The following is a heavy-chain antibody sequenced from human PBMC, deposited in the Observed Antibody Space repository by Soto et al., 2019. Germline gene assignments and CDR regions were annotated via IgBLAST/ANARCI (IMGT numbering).Heavy chain of an antibody. CDR2: ISSSSSTI. V-gene: IGHV3-48*02. Sequence: EVQLVESGGGLVQPGGSLRLSCAASGFTFSSYSMNWVRQAPGKGLEWVSYISSSSSTIYYADSVKGRFTISRDNAKNSLYLQMNSLRDEDTAVYYCARDSPYYYFLGTVVADAFDIWGQGTMVTVSS. CDR1: GFTFSSYS. D-gene: IGHD3-10*01. CDR3: ARDSPYYYFLGTVVADAFDI. J-gene: IGHJ3*02.